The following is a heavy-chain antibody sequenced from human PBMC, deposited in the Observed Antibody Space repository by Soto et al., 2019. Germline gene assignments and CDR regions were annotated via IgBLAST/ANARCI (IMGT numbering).Heavy chain of an antibody. Sequence: EVQLVESGGGLVQPGGSLRLSCDTSGFIFRSFWMSWVRQAPGKGLEWVANIKHGGSETNYVDSVKGRFTISRDNAKNSLFLQMNTLRAEDTGAYYCARDDIRQWRELGYWGQGTLVTVSS. D-gene: IGHD6-19*01. J-gene: IGHJ4*02. CDR2: IKHGGSET. CDR1: GFIFRSFW. CDR3: ARDDIRQWRELGY. V-gene: IGHV3-7*01.